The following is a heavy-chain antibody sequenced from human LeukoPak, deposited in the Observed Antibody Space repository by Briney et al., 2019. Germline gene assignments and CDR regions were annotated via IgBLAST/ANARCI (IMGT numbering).Heavy chain of an antibody. D-gene: IGHD7-27*01. Sequence: GGSLRLSCAASGFPFSSHGMHWVRQAPGKGLEWVAHIRQEGRDTYYADSVKGRFSISRDDSKYTVNLEMNSLRTEDMAVYYCARDFNWGFDYWGQGTLVSVSS. CDR3: ARDFNWGFDY. CDR2: IRQEGRDT. CDR1: GFPFSSHG. V-gene: IGHV3-30*02. J-gene: IGHJ4*02.